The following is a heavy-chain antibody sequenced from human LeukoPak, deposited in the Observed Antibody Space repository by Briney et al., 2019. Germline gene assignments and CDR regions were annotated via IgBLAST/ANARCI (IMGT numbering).Heavy chain of an antibody. V-gene: IGHV1-46*01. CDR2: INPSGGST. CDR1: GYTFTSYY. J-gene: IGHJ6*02. Sequence: GASVKVSCKASGYTFTSYYMHWVRQAPGQGLEWMGIINPSGGSTSYAQKFQGRVTMTRDTSTSTVYMELSSLRSEDTAVYYCARVTVPGPGVHYYYGMDVWGQGTLVTVSS. CDR3: ARVTVPGPGVHYYYGMDV. D-gene: IGHD4-17*01.